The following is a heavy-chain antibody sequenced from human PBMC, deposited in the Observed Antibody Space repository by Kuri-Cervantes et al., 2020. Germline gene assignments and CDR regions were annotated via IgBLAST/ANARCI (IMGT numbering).Heavy chain of an antibody. CDR2: IYYSGST. J-gene: IGHJ6*02. CDR3: ARRDDILTGYSRFGGMDV. D-gene: IGHD3-9*01. CDR1: GGSISSSSYY. Sequence: GSLRLSCTVSGGSISSSSYYWGWIRQPPGKGLEWIGSIYYSGSTYYNPSRKSRVTISVDTSKNQFSLKLSSVTAADTAVYYCARRDDILTGYSRFGGMDVWGQGTTVTVSS. V-gene: IGHV4-39*01.